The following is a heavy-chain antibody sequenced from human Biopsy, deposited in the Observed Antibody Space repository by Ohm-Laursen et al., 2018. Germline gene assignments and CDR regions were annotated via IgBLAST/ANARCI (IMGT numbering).Heavy chain of an antibody. CDR3: ARAKLEPVYYYYGMDV. D-gene: IGHD1-1*01. CDR1: GYTFTSYG. Sequence: ASVKVSCKTSGYTFTSYGISWVRQAPGQGLEWMGWINTENGNTIYAQNLQGRVTMTADTSTSTAYMEVTSLRSDDTAVYYCARAKLEPVYYYYGMDVWGQGTTVTVSS. J-gene: IGHJ6*02. CDR2: INTENGNT. V-gene: IGHV1-18*01.